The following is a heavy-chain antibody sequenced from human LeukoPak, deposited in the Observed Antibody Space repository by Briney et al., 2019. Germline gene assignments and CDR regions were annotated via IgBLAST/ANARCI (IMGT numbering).Heavy chain of an antibody. D-gene: IGHD6-19*01. Sequence: ASVKVSCKTSGYTFITYDINWVRQTTGQGREWMGWMNPNSGNTGYAQRFQGRVTMTRNTSINTAYMELSSLRSEDTAVYYCARGRGSGHKENWFDPWGQGTLVTVSS. CDR1: GYTFITYD. J-gene: IGHJ5*02. CDR3: ARGRGSGHKENWFDP. V-gene: IGHV1-8*01. CDR2: MNPNSGNT.